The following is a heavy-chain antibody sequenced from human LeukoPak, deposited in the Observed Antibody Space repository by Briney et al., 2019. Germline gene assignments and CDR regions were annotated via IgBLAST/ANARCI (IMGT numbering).Heavy chain of an antibody. Sequence: PGGCLRLSCAASGFTFSTYGMIWVRQAPGKGPEWVSSISSISTYTHYADAVKGRFTISRDNTKNSLYLQMNSLRAEDTAVYYCARTHIPQYDFWTASIWGQGTLVAVSS. CDR1: GFTFSTYG. CDR2: ISSISTYT. J-gene: IGHJ4*02. D-gene: IGHD3-3*01. V-gene: IGHV3-21*01. CDR3: ARTHIPQYDFWTASI.